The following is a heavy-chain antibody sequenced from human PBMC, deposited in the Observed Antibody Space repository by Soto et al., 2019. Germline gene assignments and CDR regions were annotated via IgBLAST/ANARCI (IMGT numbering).Heavy chain of an antibody. J-gene: IGHJ4*02. V-gene: IGHV1-46*01. CDR2: INPNGDTT. CDR1: GYTFSNYY. CDR3: AREGATAAKMFDY. D-gene: IGHD2-2*01. Sequence: QVQLVQSGAEVKNPGASVKVSCKASGYTFSNYYMHWVRQAPGQGLEWMGGINPNGDTTYYAQKILGRLTVTRETSTSTVYMELSSLRSDDSAVYYCAREGATAAKMFDYWGQGTLVTVSS.